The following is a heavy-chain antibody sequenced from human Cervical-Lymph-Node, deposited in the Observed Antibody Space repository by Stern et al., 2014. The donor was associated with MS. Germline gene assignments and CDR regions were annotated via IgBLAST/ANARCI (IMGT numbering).Heavy chain of an antibody. Sequence: VQLVESGGDLVKPGGSLRLSCVASGFSFSDYDMSWIRPAPGKGLEWISYISGSGGAIYYADSVQGRFTISRDNAKNSLFLQMNSLRAEDTAVYYCGRGDAGDYWGQGTLVTVAS. CDR2: ISGSGGAI. V-gene: IGHV3-11*01. D-gene: IGHD2-21*02. J-gene: IGHJ4*02. CDR3: GRGDAGDY. CDR1: GFSFSDYD.